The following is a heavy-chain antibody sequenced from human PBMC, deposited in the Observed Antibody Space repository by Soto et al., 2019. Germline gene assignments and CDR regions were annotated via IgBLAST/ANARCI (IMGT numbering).Heavy chain of an antibody. V-gene: IGHV1-69*13. Sequence: ASVKVSCKASGGTFSSYAISWVRQAPGQGLEWMGGIIPIFGTANYAQKFQGRVTITADESTSTAYMELSSLRSEDTAVYYCARTLSSWGDYYYYGMDVWGQGTTVTVYS. CDR2: IIPIFGTA. J-gene: IGHJ6*02. CDR3: ARTLSSWGDYYYYGMDV. D-gene: IGHD3-16*01. CDR1: GGTFSSYA.